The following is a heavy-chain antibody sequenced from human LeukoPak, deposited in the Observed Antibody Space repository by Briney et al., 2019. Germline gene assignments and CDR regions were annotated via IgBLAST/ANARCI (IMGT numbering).Heavy chain of an antibody. Sequence: SGPTLVNPTQTLTLTCTFSGFSLSTSGVGVGWIRQPPGKALEWLALIYWNDDKRYSPPLKSRLTITKDTSKNQVVLTMTNMDPVDTATYYCAHHHRGYCSGGSCLDAFDIWGQGTMVTVSS. D-gene: IGHD2-15*01. CDR2: IYWNDDK. V-gene: IGHV2-5*01. J-gene: IGHJ3*02. CDR3: AHHHRGYCSGGSCLDAFDI. CDR1: GFSLSTSGVG.